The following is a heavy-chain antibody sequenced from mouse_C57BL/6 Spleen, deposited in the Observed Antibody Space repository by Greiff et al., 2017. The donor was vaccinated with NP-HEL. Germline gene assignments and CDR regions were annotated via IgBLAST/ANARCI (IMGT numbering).Heavy chain of an antibody. D-gene: IGHD1-1*01. J-gene: IGHJ3*01. Sequence: LQESGPELVKPGASVKISCKASGYAFSSSWMNWVKQRPGKGLEWIGRIYTGDGDTTYNGKFKGKATLTADKSASTAYMQLSSLTSEDSAVYFCARESDGSSRFTYWGQGTLVTVSA. CDR3: ARESDGSSRFTY. CDR1: GYAFSSSW. V-gene: IGHV1-82*01. CDR2: IYTGDGDT.